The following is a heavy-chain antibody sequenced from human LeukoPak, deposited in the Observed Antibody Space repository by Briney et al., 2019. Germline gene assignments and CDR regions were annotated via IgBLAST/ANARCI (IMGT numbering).Heavy chain of an antibody. CDR1: GFNFSCYW. CDR3: ARDLDIVVVPAAMVPDY. D-gene: IGHD2-2*03. CDR2: IKQDGSEK. J-gene: IGHJ4*02. V-gene: IGHV3-7*01. Sequence: GGPLSLFCAASGFNFSCYWMSWVGPAPGKGLEWVAYIKQDGSEKYYVDSVKGRFTISRDNAKNSLYLQMNSLRAEDTAVYYCARDLDIVVVPAAMVPDYWGQGTRVTVSS.